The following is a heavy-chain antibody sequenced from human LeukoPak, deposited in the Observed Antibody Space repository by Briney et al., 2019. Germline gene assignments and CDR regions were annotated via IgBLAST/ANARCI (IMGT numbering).Heavy chain of an antibody. V-gene: IGHV3-23*01. J-gene: IGHJ5*02. CDR1: GFTFSSYA. CDR3: AKTRLWGSGENWFDP. D-gene: IGHD5-18*01. CDR2: MSGSGGST. Sequence: GGSLRLSCAASGFTFSSYAMSWVRQAPGKGLEWVSTMSGSGGSTYYADSVKVRFTISRDNSKNMLYLQMNSLRAEDTAVYYCAKTRLWGSGENWFDPWGQGTLVTVSS.